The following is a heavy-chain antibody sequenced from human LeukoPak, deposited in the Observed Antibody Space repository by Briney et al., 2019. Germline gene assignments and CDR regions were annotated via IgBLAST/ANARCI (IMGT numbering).Heavy chain of an antibody. V-gene: IGHV3-23*01. D-gene: IGHD3-3*01. CDR2: ISGSGSST. Sequence: GGSLRLSCAASGFTFSNYAMNWVRQAPGEGLGWGSVISGSGSSTYYADSVRGRFTISRDNAKNTLYVQLTSLRAEDTAVYYRAKDKTYYDFWSGYYTGDFDSWGQGTLVTVSS. CDR3: AKDKTYYDFWSGYYTGDFDS. CDR1: GFTFSNYA. J-gene: IGHJ4*02.